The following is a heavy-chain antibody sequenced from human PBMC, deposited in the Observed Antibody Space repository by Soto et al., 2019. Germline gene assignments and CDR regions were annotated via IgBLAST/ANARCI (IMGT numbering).Heavy chain of an antibody. CDR2: ISGSGGST. Sequence: EVQLLESGGGLVQPGGSLRLSCAASGFTFSSYAMSWVRQAPGKGLEWVSTISGSGGSTYYADSVKGPFTISRDNSKNTLKLQMNSLRAEDTAIQYCAKEGKIVVASGPLGPDSWGQGTLVTVSS. D-gene: IGHD2-15*01. CDR1: GFTFSSYA. V-gene: IGHV3-23*01. J-gene: IGHJ4*02. CDR3: AKEGKIVVASGPLGPDS.